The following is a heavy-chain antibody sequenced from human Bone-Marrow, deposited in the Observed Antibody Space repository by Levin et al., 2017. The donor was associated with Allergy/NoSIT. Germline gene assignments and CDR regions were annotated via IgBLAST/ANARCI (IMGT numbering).Heavy chain of an antibody. D-gene: IGHD3-22*01. CDR1: GYTFTSYG. CDR3: ARDPRPYYYDSSGYHFDY. CDR2: ISAYNGNT. V-gene: IGHV1-18*01. Sequence: ASVKVSCKASGYTFTSYGISWVRQAPGQGLEWMGWISAYNGNTNYAQKLQGRVTMTTDTSTSTAYMELRSLRSDDTAVYYCARDPRPYYYDSSGYHFDYWGQGTLVTVSS. J-gene: IGHJ4*02.